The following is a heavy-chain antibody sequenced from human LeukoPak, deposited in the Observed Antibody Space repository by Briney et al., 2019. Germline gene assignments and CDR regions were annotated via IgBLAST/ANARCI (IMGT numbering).Heavy chain of an antibody. V-gene: IGHV6-1*01. CDR3: ARDFYSSGWYFESYYFDY. Sequence: SQTLSLTCAISGDSVSSNSAAWNWIRQSPSRGLEWLGRTYYRSKWYNDYAVSVKSRITINPDTSKNQFSLQLNSVTPEGTAVYYCARDFYSSGWYFESYYFDYWGQGTLVTVSS. CDR2: TYYRSKWYN. D-gene: IGHD6-19*01. CDR1: GDSVSSNSAA. J-gene: IGHJ4*02.